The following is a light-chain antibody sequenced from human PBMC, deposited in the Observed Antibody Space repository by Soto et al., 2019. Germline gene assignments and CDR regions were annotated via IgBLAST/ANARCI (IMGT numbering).Light chain of an antibody. V-gene: IGLV1-51*01. J-gene: IGLJ2*01. CDR2: DDH. Sequence: QSVLTQPPSLSAAPGQKVTISCSGSTSNIRHNHVSWYQQVPGTAPKLLIFDDHRRPSGIPDRFSASKSGTSATLGITGLQTGDEAHYYCGAWDNSLTAVVFGGGTKLTVL. CDR3: GAWDNSLTAVV. CDR1: TSNIRHNH.